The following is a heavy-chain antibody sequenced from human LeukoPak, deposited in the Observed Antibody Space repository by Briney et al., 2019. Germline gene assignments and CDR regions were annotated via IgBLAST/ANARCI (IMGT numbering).Heavy chain of an antibody. V-gene: IGHV1-69*13. Sequence: ASVKVSCKASGGTFSSYAISWVRQAPGQGLEWMGGIIPIFGTANYAQKLQGRVTITADESTSTAYMELSSLRSEDTAVYYCAREDYYDSSGSYYYGMDVWGQGTTVTVSS. CDR2: IIPIFGTA. J-gene: IGHJ6*02. D-gene: IGHD3-22*01. CDR1: GGTFSSYA. CDR3: AREDYYDSSGSYYYGMDV.